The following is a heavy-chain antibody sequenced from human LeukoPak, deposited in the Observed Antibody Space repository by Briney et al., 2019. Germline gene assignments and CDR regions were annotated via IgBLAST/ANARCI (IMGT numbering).Heavy chain of an antibody. CDR2: IWYDGSNK. CDR1: RFTFSSYW. Sequence: GSLRLSCAASRFTFSSYWMHWVRQAPGKGLEWVAVIWYDGSNKYYADSVKGRFTISRDNSKNTLYLQMNSLRAEDTAVYYCARDLCGGSCYSDYWGQGTLVTVSS. V-gene: IGHV3-33*08. CDR3: ARDLCGGSCYSDY. D-gene: IGHD2-15*01. J-gene: IGHJ4*02.